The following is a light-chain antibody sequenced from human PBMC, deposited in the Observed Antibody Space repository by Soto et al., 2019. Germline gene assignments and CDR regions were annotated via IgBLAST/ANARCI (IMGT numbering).Light chain of an antibody. CDR3: RQYYSTPIT. CDR2: WAS. V-gene: IGKV4-1*01. CDR1: QSCLYSSNNKNY. J-gene: IGKJ5*01. Sequence: DIVMTQSPDSLALSLGERATINCKSSQSCLYSSNNKNYLAWYQQKPGQPPKLLIYWASTRESGVPDRFSGSGSGTDFTLTISSLQAEDVAVYYCRQYYSTPITFGQGTRLEIK.